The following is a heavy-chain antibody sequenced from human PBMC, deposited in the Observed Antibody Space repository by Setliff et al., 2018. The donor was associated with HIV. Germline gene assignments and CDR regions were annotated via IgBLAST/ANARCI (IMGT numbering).Heavy chain of an antibody. V-gene: IGHV3-21*01. J-gene: IGHJ4*02. CDR1: GFTFSSYS. CDR3: VAFKPGRLGYRTAGPFEY. Sequence: GGSLRLSCAASGFTFSSYSMNWVRQAPGKGLEWVSSISSSSSYIYYADSVKGRFTIPRDDAKSSVFLQMNSPRADDTAVYYCVAFKPGRLGYRTAGPFEYWGQGTLVTVSS. D-gene: IGHD5-18*01. CDR2: ISSSSSYI.